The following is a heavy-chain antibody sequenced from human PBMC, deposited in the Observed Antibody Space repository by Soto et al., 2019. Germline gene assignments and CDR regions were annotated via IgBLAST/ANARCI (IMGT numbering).Heavy chain of an antibody. V-gene: IGHV1-8*01. J-gene: IGHJ4*02. CDR1: GYTFTSYD. Sequence: QVQLVQSGAEVKKPGASVKVSCKASGYTFTSYDINWVRQATGQGLEWMGWMNPNSGNTGYAQKFXGXAXRXXNTTISTAYIELSSLRSEDTAVYYCAREVGSRIDYWGQGTPVTVSS. CDR2: MNPNSGNT. D-gene: IGHD6-13*01. CDR3: AREVGSRIDY.